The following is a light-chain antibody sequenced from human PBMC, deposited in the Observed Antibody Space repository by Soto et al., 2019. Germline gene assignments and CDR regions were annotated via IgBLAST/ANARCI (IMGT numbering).Light chain of an antibody. CDR3: QQYNSYSVT. J-gene: IGKJ4*02. Sequence: DRLMTQSPDTLSATPGERVSLSCRASQSVNHNLAWYQQKPGQAPRLLTYDKSSRAPGVPARFSGSGTGTDFTLTIYSLQSEDFATYYRQQYNSYSVTFGRGTKVYIK. CDR2: DKS. V-gene: IGKV3-15*01. CDR1: QSVNHN.